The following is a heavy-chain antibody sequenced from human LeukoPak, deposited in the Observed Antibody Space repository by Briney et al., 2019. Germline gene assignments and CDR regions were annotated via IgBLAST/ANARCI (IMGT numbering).Heavy chain of an antibody. Sequence: GGSLRLSCAASGFTVSSNYMSWVRPAPGKGLEWVSVIYSGGTTYYADSVKGRFTIPRDNSKNTLYLQMNSLRAEDAAVYYCARDFPGIAVTGTRPLDYWGQGTLVTVSS. CDR3: ARDFPGIAVTGTRPLDY. CDR1: GFTVSSNY. V-gene: IGHV3-53*01. D-gene: IGHD6-19*01. CDR2: IYSGGTT. J-gene: IGHJ4*02.